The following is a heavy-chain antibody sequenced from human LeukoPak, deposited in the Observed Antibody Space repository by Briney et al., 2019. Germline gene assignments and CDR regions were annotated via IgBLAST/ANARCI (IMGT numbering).Heavy chain of an antibody. V-gene: IGHV3-30*02. Sequence: PGGSLRLSCAASGFTFSSYGMHWVRQAPGKGLEWVAFIRYDGSNKYYADSVKGRFTISRDNSKNTLHLQMNSLRAEDTAVYYCARPLTLSLRGWFDPWGQGTLVTVSS. D-gene: IGHD4-17*01. CDR3: ARPLTLSLRGWFDP. CDR1: GFTFSSYG. CDR2: IRYDGSNK. J-gene: IGHJ5*02.